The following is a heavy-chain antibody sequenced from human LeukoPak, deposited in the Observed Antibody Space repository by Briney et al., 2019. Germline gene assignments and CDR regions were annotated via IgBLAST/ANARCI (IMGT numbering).Heavy chain of an antibody. D-gene: IGHD4-23*01. J-gene: IGHJ5*02. CDR1: GGSFGSYY. CDR3: ARSFTVVTPIYFDP. CDR2: IYTSGST. V-gene: IGHV4-4*07. Sequence: SETLSLTCTVSGGSFGSYYWNWIRQPPGKGLEWIGRIYTSGSTNYNPSLKSRVTISVDTSKNQFSLKLSSVTAADTAVYYCARSFTVVTPIYFDPWGQGTLVTVSS.